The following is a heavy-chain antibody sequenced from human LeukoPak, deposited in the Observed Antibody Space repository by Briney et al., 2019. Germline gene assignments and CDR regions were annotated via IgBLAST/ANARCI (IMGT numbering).Heavy chain of an antibody. CDR1: NGSFSGHY. J-gene: IGHJ4*02. D-gene: IGHD3-22*01. CDR3: ARQGYYYDSSGYHPSVLDY. V-gene: IGHV4-34*01. Sequence: SETLSLTCALYNGSFSGHYWSWIRQPPGKGLEWIGSIYYSGSTYYNPSLKSRVTISVDASKNQFSLKLSSVTAADTAVYYCARQGYYYDSSGYHPSVLDYWGQGTLVTVSS. CDR2: IYYSGST.